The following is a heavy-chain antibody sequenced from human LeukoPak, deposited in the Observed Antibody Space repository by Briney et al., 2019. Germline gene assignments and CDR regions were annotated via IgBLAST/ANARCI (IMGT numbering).Heavy chain of an antibody. Sequence: TSETLSLTCTVSGGSIGTSYWSWIRQPPGKGLEWIGYVSYSGNTNYNPSLKSRVTVSVDSSKNQFSLKLSSVTAADTAVYYCAIQLYTSMSPFDYWGQGTLVTVSS. D-gene: IGHD5-18*01. J-gene: IGHJ4*02. V-gene: IGHV4-59*08. CDR3: AIQLYTSMSPFDY. CDR2: VSYSGNT. CDR1: GGSIGTSY.